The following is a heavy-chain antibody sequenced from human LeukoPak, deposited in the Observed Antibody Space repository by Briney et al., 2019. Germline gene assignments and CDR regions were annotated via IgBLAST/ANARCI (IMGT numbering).Heavy chain of an antibody. D-gene: IGHD7-27*01. CDR1: GFTFSSYA. Sequence: PGGSLRLSCAASGFTFSSYAMSWVRQAPGKGLEWVSALSGSGAGTYYADSVKGRFTISRDNSKNTQYLQMNSLRAEDTAIYYCAKGRQSRQHLGDYWGQGTLVTVSS. CDR3: AKGRQSRQHLGDY. J-gene: IGHJ4*02. CDR2: LSGSGAGT. V-gene: IGHV3-23*01.